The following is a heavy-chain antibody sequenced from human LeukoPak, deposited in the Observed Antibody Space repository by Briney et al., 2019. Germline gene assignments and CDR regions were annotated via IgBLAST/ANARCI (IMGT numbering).Heavy chain of an antibody. Sequence: GASVKVSCKASGYTFTDYYMHWVRQARGQGLEWMGWINPKSGGTNYAQNFQGRVTMTRDTSISTAYMELSRLRSDDTAIYYCARARGGYCRGGFCPGAFDIGGQGTMVTVSS. V-gene: IGHV1-2*02. CDR3: ARARGGYCRGGFCPGAFDI. J-gene: IGHJ3*02. CDR1: GYTFTDYY. D-gene: IGHD2-15*01. CDR2: INPKSGGT.